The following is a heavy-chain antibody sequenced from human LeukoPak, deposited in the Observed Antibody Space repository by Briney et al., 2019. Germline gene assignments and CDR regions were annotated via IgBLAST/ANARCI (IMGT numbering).Heavy chain of an antibody. J-gene: IGHJ4*01. D-gene: IGHD3-22*01. V-gene: IGHV5-51*01. CDR1: GYSFTSYW. Sequence: GESLKISCKGSGYSFTSYWIGWVRQKPGKGLEWMGIIFPGDSDTRYSPSFQGQVTISADKSISTAYLQWSSLKASDTAMYYCARRLTYDSRAYYCLDYWGQGTMVTVSS. CDR2: IFPGDSDT. CDR3: ARRLTYDSRAYYCLDY.